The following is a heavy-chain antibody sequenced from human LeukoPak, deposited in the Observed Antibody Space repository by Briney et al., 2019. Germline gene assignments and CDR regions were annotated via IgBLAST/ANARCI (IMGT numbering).Heavy chain of an antibody. Sequence: ASVKVSCKASGYTSTSYYMHWVRQAPGQGLEWMGIINPSGGDTSYAQKFQGRLTMTRDTSTNTVYMELTSLRSEDTAAYYCAREVMDNLRFDYWGQGTLVTVSS. V-gene: IGHV1-46*01. CDR1: GYTSTSYY. CDR2: INPSGGDT. CDR3: AREVMDNLRFDY. D-gene: IGHD1-14*01. J-gene: IGHJ4*02.